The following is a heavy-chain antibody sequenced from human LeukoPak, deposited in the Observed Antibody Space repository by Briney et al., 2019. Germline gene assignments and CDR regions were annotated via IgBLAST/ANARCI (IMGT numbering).Heavy chain of an antibody. J-gene: IGHJ4*02. D-gene: IGHD6-19*01. CDR3: AKDRGSSSPMRYYFDY. CDR1: GFTFSIYA. CDR2: ISGNGDST. Sequence: GGSLRLSCAASGFTFSIYAMTWVRQAPGKGLEWVSAISGNGDSTYYADSVKGRFTISRDNSKNTLYLQMNSLRAEDTAVYYCAKDRGSSSPMRYYFDYWGQGTLVTVSS. V-gene: IGHV3-23*01.